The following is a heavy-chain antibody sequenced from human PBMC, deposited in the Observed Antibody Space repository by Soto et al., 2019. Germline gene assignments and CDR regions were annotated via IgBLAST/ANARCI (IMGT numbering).Heavy chain of an antibody. Sequence: PSETLSLTCAVYGGSFSGYYWSWIRQPPGKGLEWIGEINHSGSTNYNPSLKSRITISVDTSKNQFSLKLSSVTDADTAVYYCASGGGASADHYYYYGMDVWGQGTTVTVSS. CDR3: ASGGGASADHYYYYGMDV. J-gene: IGHJ6*02. CDR1: GGSFSGYY. D-gene: IGHD1-26*01. CDR2: INHSGST. V-gene: IGHV4-34*01.